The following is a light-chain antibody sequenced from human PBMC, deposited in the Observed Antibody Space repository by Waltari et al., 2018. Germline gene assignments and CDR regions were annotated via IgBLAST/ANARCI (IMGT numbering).Light chain of an antibody. CDR3: VQALQLPET. J-gene: IGKJ1*01. V-gene: IGKV2-28*01. CDR1: QSLLHRSGYHY. Sequence: DIVMTQSPLSLPVTPGEPASISCRSRQSLLHRSGYHYLDWYLQKPGQSPQLLISLGSNRASGVPDRFSGSGSGTDFTLKSSRVEAEDVGVYYCVQALQLPETFGQGTKVEIK. CDR2: LGS.